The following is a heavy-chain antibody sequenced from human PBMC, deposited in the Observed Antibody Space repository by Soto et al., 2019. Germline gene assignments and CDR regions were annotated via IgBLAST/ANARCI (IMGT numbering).Heavy chain of an antibody. CDR3: ARVYGSGSGGSSHY. V-gene: IGHV1-18*01. J-gene: IGHJ4*02. CDR2: ISAYSGNT. CDR1: GYTFTSYG. Sequence: QVQLVQSGAEVKKPGASVKVSCKASGYTFTSYGISWVRQAPGQGLEWMGWISAYSGNTNYEQQLQGRVTMTTDTSTSKAYVELRTLRADDTAVYYCARVYGSGSGGSSHYWGQGTLVSVSS. D-gene: IGHD3-10*01.